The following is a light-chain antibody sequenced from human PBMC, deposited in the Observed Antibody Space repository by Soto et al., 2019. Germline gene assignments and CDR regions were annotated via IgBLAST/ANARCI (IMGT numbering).Light chain of an antibody. CDR1: SSDVGGYNY. Sequence: QSALTQPASVSGSPGQSITIYCTGTSSDVGGYNYVSWYQQHPGKAPKLMIYDVSNRPSGVSNRFSGSKSGNTASLTISGLQAEDEADYYCSSYTSSSTYVFGTRTKVTVL. V-gene: IGLV2-14*01. CDR3: SSYTSSSTYV. J-gene: IGLJ1*01. CDR2: DVS.